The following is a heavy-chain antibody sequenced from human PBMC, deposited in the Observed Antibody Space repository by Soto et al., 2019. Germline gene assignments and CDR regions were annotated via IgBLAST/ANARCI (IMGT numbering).Heavy chain of an antibody. CDR2: IYWDDDK. Sequence: QITFKESGPPLVKPTQTLTLTCTVSGFSLSTSGVGVGWIRQPPGKALDWLALIYWDDDKRYSPSLKSRLTITKDTSKNQVVLTMTNMEAVDTATYYCALPREAGTIDYWGQGTLVTVSS. V-gene: IGHV2-5*02. J-gene: IGHJ4*02. D-gene: IGHD6-13*01. CDR1: GFSLSTSGVG. CDR3: ALPREAGTIDY.